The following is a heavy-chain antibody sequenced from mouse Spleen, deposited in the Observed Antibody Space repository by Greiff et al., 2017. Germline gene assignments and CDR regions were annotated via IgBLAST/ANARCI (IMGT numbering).Heavy chain of an antibody. Sequence: EVKLMESGGGLVKLGGSLKLSCAASGFTFSSYYMSWVRQTPEKRLELVAAINSNGGSTYYPDTVKGRFTISRDNAKNTLYLQMSSLKSEDTALYYCARQANWDPYWYFDVLGAGTTVTVSS. J-gene: IGHJ1*01. V-gene: IGHV5-6-2*01. CDR3: ARQANWDPYWYFDV. CDR1: GFTFSSYY. CDR2: INSNGGST. D-gene: IGHD4-1*01.